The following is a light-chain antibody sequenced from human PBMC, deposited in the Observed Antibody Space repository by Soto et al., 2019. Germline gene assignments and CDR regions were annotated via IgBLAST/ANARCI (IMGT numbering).Light chain of an antibody. CDR3: SSYAGSNNPVV. Sequence: QSALTQPPSASGSPGQSVTISCTGTSSDVGGYNYVSWYQQPPGKAPKLMIYEVSKRPSGVPDRFSGSKSGNTASLTVSGLQAEDEADYYCSSYAGSNNPVVFGGGTQLTVL. CDR2: EVS. J-gene: IGLJ2*01. CDR1: SSDVGGYNY. V-gene: IGLV2-8*01.